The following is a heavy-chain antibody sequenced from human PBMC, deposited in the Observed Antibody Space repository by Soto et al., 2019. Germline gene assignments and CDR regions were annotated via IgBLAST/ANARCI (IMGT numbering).Heavy chain of an antibody. Sequence: QGQLVQSGAEVKKPGASVKLSCKASGYIFISYYMHWVGQAPGQGLEWMGIINPRGSSTSYAQKFQGRVTMTTAASTSTVYMELISLTSEVAAVYYSARDLPTTTRASDYWGQGTLVTVSS. CDR3: ARDLPTTTRASDY. V-gene: IGHV1-46*01. CDR1: GYIFISYY. CDR2: INPRGSST. D-gene: IGHD1-1*01. J-gene: IGHJ4*02.